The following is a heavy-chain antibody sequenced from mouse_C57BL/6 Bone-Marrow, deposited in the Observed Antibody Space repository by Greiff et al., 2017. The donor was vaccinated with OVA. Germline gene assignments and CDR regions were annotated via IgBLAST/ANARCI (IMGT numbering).Heavy chain of an antibody. CDR2: ILPGSGST. D-gene: IGHD4-1*01. CDR3: ARLTGTYYFDY. J-gene: IGHJ2*01. CDR1: GYTFTGYW. V-gene: IGHV1-9*01. Sequence: VQLQESGAELMKPGASVKLSCKATGYTFTGYWIEWVKQRPGHGLEWIGEILPGSGSTNCNEKFKGKATFTADTSSNTAYMQLSSLTTEDSAIYYCARLTGTYYFDYWGQGTTLTVSS.